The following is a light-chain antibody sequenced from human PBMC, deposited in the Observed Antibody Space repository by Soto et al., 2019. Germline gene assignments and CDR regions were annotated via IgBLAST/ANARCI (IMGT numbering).Light chain of an antibody. CDR2: DIS. Sequence: EIVLTQSPGTLSLSPGERAPLSCRASQSVSGYLAWYQQKPGQAPRPLIYDISKRATGIPARFSGSGSATDFTLTISSLEPEDFAVYYCQHRSSWPITFGQGTRLEI. J-gene: IGKJ5*01. CDR1: QSVSGY. V-gene: IGKV3-11*01. CDR3: QHRSSWPIT.